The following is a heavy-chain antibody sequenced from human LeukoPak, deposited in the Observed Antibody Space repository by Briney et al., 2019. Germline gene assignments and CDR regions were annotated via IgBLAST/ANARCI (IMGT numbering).Heavy chain of an antibody. D-gene: IGHD1-26*01. Sequence: GGSLRLSCAASGFTFSSYGMHWVRQAPGKGLEWVAVIWYDGSNKYYADSVKGRFTISRDNSKNTLYLQMNSLRAEDTAVYYCARAGGSYERYYYYGMDVWGQGTTVTVSS. CDR2: IWYDGSNK. V-gene: IGHV3-33*01. J-gene: IGHJ6*02. CDR1: GFTFSSYG. CDR3: ARAGGSYERYYYYGMDV.